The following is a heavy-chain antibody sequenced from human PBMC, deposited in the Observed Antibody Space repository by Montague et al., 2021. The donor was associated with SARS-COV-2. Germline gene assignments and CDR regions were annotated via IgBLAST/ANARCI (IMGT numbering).Heavy chain of an antibody. CDR2: INHSGST. CDR1: GGSFSGYY. CDR3: ARSKPVSSFYYYYGMDV. J-gene: IGHJ6*02. Sequence: SETLSLTCAVYGGSFSGYYWSWIRQPPGKGLEWIGEINHSGSTNYNPSLKSRVTISVDTSKNQFSLKLSSVTAADTAVYYCARSKPVSSFYYYYGMDVWGQGTTVTVFS. D-gene: IGHD1-14*01. V-gene: IGHV4-34*01.